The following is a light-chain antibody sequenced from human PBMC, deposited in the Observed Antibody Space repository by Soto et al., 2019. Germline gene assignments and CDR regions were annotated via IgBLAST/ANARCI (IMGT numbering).Light chain of an antibody. CDR3: QQRSNWPRFT. V-gene: IGKV3-11*01. CDR2: DAS. CDR1: QSVSSY. Sequence: EIVLTHSPATLSLSPGEIATLSCRASQSVSSYLAWYQQKPGQAPRLLIYDASNRATGIPARFSGSGSGTDFTLSISSLEPEDFAVYYCQQRSNWPRFTFGPGTKVDIK. J-gene: IGKJ3*01.